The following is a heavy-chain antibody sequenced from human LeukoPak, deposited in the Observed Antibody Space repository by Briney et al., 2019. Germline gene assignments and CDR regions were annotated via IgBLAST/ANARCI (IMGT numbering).Heavy chain of an antibody. CDR1: GFTFTTYA. J-gene: IGHJ4*02. V-gene: IGHV3-23*01. CDR3: AKDDAYREYDHFEY. Sequence: GGSLRLSCAASGFTFTTYAMSWVRQAPGKGLEWVSAISGGGDSTFYADSVKGRFTISRDNSKKTLYLHLNNLRAAETAVYYCAKDDAYREYDHFEYWGRGALVTVSS. D-gene: IGHD3-3*01. CDR2: ISGGGDST.